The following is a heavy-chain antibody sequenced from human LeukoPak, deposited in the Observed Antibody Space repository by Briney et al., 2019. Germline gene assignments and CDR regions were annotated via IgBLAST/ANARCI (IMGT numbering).Heavy chain of an antibody. J-gene: IGHJ4*02. Sequence: KSSGTLSLTCAVSGGSIGSSNWWSWVRQPPGKGLEWIGEIYHSGATNYNPSLKSRVTMLLDKSKNQFSLKLNSVTAADTAVYYCARNGGNSDYDYWGQGTLVTVSA. D-gene: IGHD4-23*01. CDR2: IYHSGAT. CDR1: GGSIGSSNW. CDR3: ARNGGNSDYDY. V-gene: IGHV4-4*02.